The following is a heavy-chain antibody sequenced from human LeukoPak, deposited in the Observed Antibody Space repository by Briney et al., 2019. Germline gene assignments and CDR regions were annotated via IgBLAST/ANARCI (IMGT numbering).Heavy chain of an antibody. V-gene: IGHV4-61*02. D-gene: IGHD6-13*01. CDR2: IYTSGST. CDR1: GGSISSGSYY. Sequence: SETLSLTCTVSGGSISSGSYYWSWIRQPAGKGLEWIGRIYTSGSTNYNPSLKSRVTISVDTSKNQFSLKLSSVTAADTAVYYCAREWYSSSWYDYWGQGTLVTVSS. J-gene: IGHJ4*02. CDR3: AREWYSSSWYDY.